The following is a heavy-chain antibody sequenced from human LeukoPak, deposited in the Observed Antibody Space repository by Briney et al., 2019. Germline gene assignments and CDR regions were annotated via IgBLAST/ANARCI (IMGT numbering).Heavy chain of an antibody. CDR2: IYYNSGST. J-gene: IGHJ4*02. CDR1: GGSMSSYY. D-gene: IGHD3-9*01. V-gene: IGHV4-59*01. Sequence: SETLSLTCTVSGGSMSSYYWSWIRQPPGKGLEWIGYIYYNSGSTNYNPSLKSRVTTSLDTSRNQFSLELTSVTAADTAVYYCARGRKFYDILTGYYLIAYFDFWGQGTLVTVSS. CDR3: ARGRKFYDILTGYYLIAYFDF.